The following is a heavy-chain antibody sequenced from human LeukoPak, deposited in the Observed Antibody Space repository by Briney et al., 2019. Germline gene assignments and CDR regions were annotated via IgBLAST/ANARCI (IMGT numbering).Heavy chain of an antibody. J-gene: IGHJ5*02. Sequence: ASVKVSCKASGYTFTSYYIHWVRQAPGQGLEWMGLINPTGGSTGYAHKFQGRVTMTMDMATSTDYMELSSLRSEDTAIYYCARDNSVGDNAWWFDPWGQGTLVTVSS. CDR1: GYTFTSYY. CDR2: INPTGGST. V-gene: IGHV1-46*01. D-gene: IGHD1-26*01. CDR3: ARDNSVGDNAWWFDP.